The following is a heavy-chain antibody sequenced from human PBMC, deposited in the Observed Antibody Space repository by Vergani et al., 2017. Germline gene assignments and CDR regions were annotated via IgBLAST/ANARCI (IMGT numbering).Heavy chain of an antibody. D-gene: IGHD2-2*01. V-gene: IGHV3-21*01. J-gene: IGHJ5*02. CDR3: AKGDQNNWFDP. CDR1: GFTFSSYS. CDR2: ISSSSSYI. Sequence: VQLVESGGGLVKPGGSLRLSCAASGFTFSSYSMNWVRQAPGKGLEWVSSISSSSSYIYYADSVKGRFTISRDNAKNLLYLQMNSLRAEDTAVYYCAKGDQNNWFDPWGQGTLVTVSS.